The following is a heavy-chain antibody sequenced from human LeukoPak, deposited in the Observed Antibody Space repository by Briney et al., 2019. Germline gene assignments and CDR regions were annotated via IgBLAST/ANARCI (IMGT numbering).Heavy chain of an antibody. Sequence: GGSLRLSCAASGFTFSSYEMNWVRQAPGKGREWVSYISSSGSTIYYADSVKGRCTISRDNAKNSLYLQMDSVRGEDTAVYYCARGDSSGYPAYYYYYYMDVWGKGTTVTISS. CDR1: GFTFSSYE. J-gene: IGHJ6*03. D-gene: IGHD3-22*01. CDR3: ARGDSSGYPAYYYYYYMDV. CDR2: ISSSGSTI. V-gene: IGHV3-48*03.